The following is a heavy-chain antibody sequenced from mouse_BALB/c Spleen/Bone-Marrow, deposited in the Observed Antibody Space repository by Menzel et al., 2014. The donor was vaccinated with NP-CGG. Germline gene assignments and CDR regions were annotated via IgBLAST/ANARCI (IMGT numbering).Heavy chain of an antibody. J-gene: IGHJ2*01. CDR2: IRNKANGYTT. Sequence: EVKLMESGGGLVQPGGSLRLSRATSGFTFTDYYMNWVRQPPGKALEWLGFIRNKANGYTTEYSASVKGRFTISRDNSQSILYLQMNTLGAEDSATYYCARDSRSTVSHFDYWGQGTTLTVSS. V-gene: IGHV7-3*02. CDR1: GFTFTDYY. CDR3: ARDSRSTVSHFDY. D-gene: IGHD1-1*01.